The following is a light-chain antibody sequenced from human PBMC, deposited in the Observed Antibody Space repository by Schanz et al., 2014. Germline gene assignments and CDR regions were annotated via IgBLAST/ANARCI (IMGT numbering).Light chain of an antibody. J-gene: IGKJ4*01. CDR2: DAS. V-gene: IGKV3-11*01. CDR1: QNINTH. Sequence: PGEGAALSCRASQNINTHLGWYQQKPGQAPRLLIYDASKRATGIPDRFSGSGSGTDFTLTVSSLEPEDFAFYYCQQRSKWPLTFGGGTKVEIK. CDR3: QQRSKWPLT.